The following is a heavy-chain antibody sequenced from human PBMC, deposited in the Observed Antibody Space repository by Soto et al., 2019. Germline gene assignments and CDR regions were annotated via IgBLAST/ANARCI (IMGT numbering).Heavy chain of an antibody. CDR2: ISAYNGNT. D-gene: IGHD6-19*01. CDR3: ARGVVAGEYYYYGMDV. CDR1: GYTFTSYG. V-gene: IGHV1-18*01. Sequence: ASVKVSCKASGYTFTSYGISWVRQAPGQGLEWMGWISAYNGNTNYAQKLQGRVTMTTDTSTSTAYMELRSLRSDDTAVYYCARGVVAGEYYYYGMDVWGQGTTVTVSS. J-gene: IGHJ6*02.